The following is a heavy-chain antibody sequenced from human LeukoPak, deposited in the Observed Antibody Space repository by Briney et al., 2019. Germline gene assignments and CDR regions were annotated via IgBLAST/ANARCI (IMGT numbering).Heavy chain of an antibody. CDR2: VNHSGST. V-gene: IGHV4-34*01. CDR1: GGSFSGYY. J-gene: IGHJ4*02. CDR3: ARGGQWLVRFYFDY. Sequence: SETLSLTCAVYGGSFSGYYWSWIRQPPGKGLEWIGEVNHSGSTNYNPSLESRVTISVDTSKNQFSLKLSSVTAADTAVYYCARGGQWLVRFYFDYWGPGTLVTVSS. D-gene: IGHD6-19*01.